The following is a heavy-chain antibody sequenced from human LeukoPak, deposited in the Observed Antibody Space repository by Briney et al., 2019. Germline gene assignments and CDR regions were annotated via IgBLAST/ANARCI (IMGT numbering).Heavy chain of an antibody. D-gene: IGHD6-19*01. CDR1: GFTFSSYA. CDR3: AKDLAVAGTSDGY. V-gene: IGHV3-23*01. Sequence: QPGGSLRLSCAASGFTFSSYAMSWVRQAPGKGLEWVSAISGSGGSTYYADSVKGRFTISRDNSKNTLYLQMNSLRAEDAAVYYCAKDLAVAGTSDGYWGQGTLVTVSS. CDR2: ISGSGGST. J-gene: IGHJ4*02.